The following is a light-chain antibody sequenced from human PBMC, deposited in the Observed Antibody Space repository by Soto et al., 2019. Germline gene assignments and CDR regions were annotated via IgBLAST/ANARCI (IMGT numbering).Light chain of an antibody. V-gene: IGLV2-8*01. CDR2: EVS. CDR3: TSYAGSDLWV. Sequence: QSALTQPPSASGSPGQSVTISCTGTSSDVGGHNYVSWYQQHPGKAPKLMIYEVSKRPSGVPDRFSGSKSGNTASLTVSGLQTEDEADYYCTSYAGSDLWVFGGGTQLTVL. J-gene: IGLJ3*02. CDR1: SSDVGGHNY.